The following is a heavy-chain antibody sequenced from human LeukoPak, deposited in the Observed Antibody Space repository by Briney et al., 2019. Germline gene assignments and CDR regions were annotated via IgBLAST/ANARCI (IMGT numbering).Heavy chain of an antibody. CDR1: GYTFTGYY. D-gene: IGHD2-2*01. V-gene: IGHV1-2*04. CDR2: INPNSGGT. CDR3: ARGLIVSSAIAVVPADFDY. Sequence: ASVKVSCKASGYTFTGYYMHWVRQAPGQGLEWMGWINPNSGGTNYAQKFQGWVTMTRDTSISTAYMELSRLRSDDTAVYYCARGLIVSSAIAVVPADFDYWGQGTLVTVSS. J-gene: IGHJ4*02.